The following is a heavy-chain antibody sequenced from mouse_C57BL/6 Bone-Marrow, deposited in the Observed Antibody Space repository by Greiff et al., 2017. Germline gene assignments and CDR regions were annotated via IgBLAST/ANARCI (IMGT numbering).Heavy chain of an antibody. CDR1: GFNIKDDY. J-gene: IGHJ1*03. CDR3: YLYFDV. D-gene: IGHD5-1*01. V-gene: IGHV14-4*01. CDR2: IDPENGDT. Sequence: VQLQQSGAELVRPGASVKLSCTASGFNIKDDYMPWVKQRPERGLAWIGWIDPENGDTEYASKFQGKATITADTSSNTAYLPLSSLAAEDTAVYYCYLYFDVWGTGTTVTVSS.